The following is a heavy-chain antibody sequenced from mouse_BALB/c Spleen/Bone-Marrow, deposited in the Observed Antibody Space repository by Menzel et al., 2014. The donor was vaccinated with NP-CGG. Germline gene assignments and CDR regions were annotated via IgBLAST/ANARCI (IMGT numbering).Heavy chain of an antibody. V-gene: IGHV5-6-3*01. J-gene: IGHJ1*01. CDR1: GFTFSSYG. Sequence: EVKLMESGGGLVQPGGSLKLSCAASGFTFSSYGMSWGRQTPDKRLEVVATINRNGGRTYYPDSVKGRFTISRDNAKNTRYLQVSSLKSEDTAMYYCARDWGTYDGYYWYFDVWGAGTTVTVSS. CDR2: INRNGGRT. D-gene: IGHD2-3*01. CDR3: ARDWGTYDGYYWYFDV.